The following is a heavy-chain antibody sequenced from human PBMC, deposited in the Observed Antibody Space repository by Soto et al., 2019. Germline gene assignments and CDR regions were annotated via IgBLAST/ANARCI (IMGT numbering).Heavy chain of an antibody. CDR2: ISSSSSYI. D-gene: IGHD3-16*02. Sequence: GGSLRLSCAASGFTFSSYSMNWVRQAPGKGLEWVSSISSSSSYIYYADSVKGRFTISRDNAKNSLYLQMNSLRAEDTAVYYCAAIFFGGVITNFDYWGQGTLVTVSS. CDR3: AAIFFGGVITNFDY. CDR1: GFTFSSYS. J-gene: IGHJ4*02. V-gene: IGHV3-21*01.